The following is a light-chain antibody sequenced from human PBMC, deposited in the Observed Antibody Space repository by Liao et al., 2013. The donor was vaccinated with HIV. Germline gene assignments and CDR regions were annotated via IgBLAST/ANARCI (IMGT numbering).Light chain of an antibody. CDR2: QDS. Sequence: SYELTQPPSVSVSPGQTASITCSGDKLGDKYACWYQQKPGQSPVLVIYQDSKRPSGIPERFSGSNSGNTATLTISRVEAGDEADYYCQVWDSSTYVVFGGRDQ. CDR3: QVWDSSTYVV. CDR1: KLGDKY. V-gene: IGLV3-1*01. J-gene: IGLJ2*01.